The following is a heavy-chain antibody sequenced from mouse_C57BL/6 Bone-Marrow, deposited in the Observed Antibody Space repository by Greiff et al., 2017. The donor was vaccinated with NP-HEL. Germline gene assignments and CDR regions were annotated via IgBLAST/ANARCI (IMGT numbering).Heavy chain of an antibody. D-gene: IGHD2-4*01. V-gene: IGHV5-6*01. CDR2: ISSGGSYT. J-gene: IGHJ3*01. CDR3: ASPYDYDVAWFAY. CDR1: GFTFSSYG. Sequence: EVKLVESGGDLVKPGGSLKLSCAASGFTFSSYGMSWVRQTPDNRLEWVATISSGGSYTYYPDSVKGRFTIARDNAKNTLYLQMSSLKSEDTAMYYCASPYDYDVAWFAYWGQGTLVTVSA.